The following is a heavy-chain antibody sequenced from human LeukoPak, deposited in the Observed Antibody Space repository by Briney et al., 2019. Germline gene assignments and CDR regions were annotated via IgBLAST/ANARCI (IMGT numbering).Heavy chain of an antibody. D-gene: IGHD6-19*01. Sequence: PWVPLSLTCTVSGGSISSSSDYCGRIRQPPGKGRGWIGNIYYSGSTYYNPSLKSRVTISGDTSKNQFSLKLSSVTAADTAVFYCARYDAYNSGWYDYWGQGTLVTVSS. V-gene: IGHV4-39*01. CDR3: ARYDAYNSGWYDY. CDR2: IYYSGST. J-gene: IGHJ4*02. CDR1: GGSISSSSDY.